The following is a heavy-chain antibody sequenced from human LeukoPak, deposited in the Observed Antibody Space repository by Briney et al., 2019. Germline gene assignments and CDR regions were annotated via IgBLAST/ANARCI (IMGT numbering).Heavy chain of an antibody. Sequence: GGSLRLSCAASGFTFSSYCMSWVRQAPGKGLGWVANIKQDGSEKYYVDSVKGRFTISRDNAKNSLYLQMNSLRAEDTAVYYCARVSGCDYWGQGTLVTVSS. CDR2: IKQDGSEK. V-gene: IGHV3-7*01. D-gene: IGHD7-27*01. CDR1: GFTFSSYC. J-gene: IGHJ4*02. CDR3: ARVSGCDY.